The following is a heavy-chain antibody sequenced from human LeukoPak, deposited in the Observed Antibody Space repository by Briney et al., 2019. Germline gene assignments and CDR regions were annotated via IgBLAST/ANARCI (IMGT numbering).Heavy chain of an antibody. CDR3: ARDNSVGDTAWWFDP. J-gene: IGHJ5*02. V-gene: IGHV1-46*01. D-gene: IGHD1-26*01. CDR1: GYTFTGYY. CDR2: INPSGGST. Sequence: ASVKVSCKASGYTFTGYYMHWVRQAPGQGLEWMGMINPSGGSTSYAQKFQGRVTMTRGMSTSTDYMELISLRSEDTAVYYCARDNSVGDTAWWFDPWGQGTLVTVSS.